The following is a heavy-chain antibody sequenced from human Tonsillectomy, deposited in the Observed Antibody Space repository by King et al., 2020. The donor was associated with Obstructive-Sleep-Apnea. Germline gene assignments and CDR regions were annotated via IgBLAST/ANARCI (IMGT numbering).Heavy chain of an antibody. CDR1: GFTFNEYA. CDR3: AKDSTYYYGSGSSHYLDY. D-gene: IGHD3-10*01. CDR2: ISWNGAKS. V-gene: IGHV3-43D*03. Sequence: VQLVESGGVVVQPGGSLRLSCAASGFTFNEYAMHWVRQAPGKGLEWVSVISWNGAKSYYADSVKGRFTISRDNSKNSLYLQMNSLRPEDTALYYCAKDSTYYYGSGSSHYLDYWGQGTLVTVSS. J-gene: IGHJ4*02.